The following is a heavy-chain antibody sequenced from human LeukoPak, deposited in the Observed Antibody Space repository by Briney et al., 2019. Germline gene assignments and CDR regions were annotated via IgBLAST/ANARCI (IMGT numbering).Heavy chain of an antibody. CDR2: IYYSGSA. Sequence: PSETLSLTCIVSGGSISNSSYYWGWIRQPPGKGLEWIGSIYYSGSAYYNPSLKSRVTISVDTSKNQFSLKLTSVTAADTAVYYCARDLVATTGGFDYWGQGTLVTVSS. CDR3: ARDLVATTGGFDY. D-gene: IGHD5-12*01. V-gene: IGHV4-39*02. J-gene: IGHJ4*02. CDR1: GGSISNSSYY.